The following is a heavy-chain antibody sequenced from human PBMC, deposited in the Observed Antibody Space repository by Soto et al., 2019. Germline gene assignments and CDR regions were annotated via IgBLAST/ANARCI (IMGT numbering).Heavy chain of an antibody. V-gene: IGHV3-66*01. CDR2: IYSGGST. J-gene: IGHJ5*02. CDR3: TRDHYSSGWARGPWFDP. CDR1: GFTVSSNY. Sequence: EVQLVESGGDLVQPGGSLRLSCAASGFTVSSNYMSWVRQAPGKGLEWVSVIYSGGSTYYADSVKGRFTISRDNSKNTLYLQMNSPRVEDTAVYYCTRDHYSSGWARGPWFDPWGQGVLVTVSS. D-gene: IGHD6-19*01.